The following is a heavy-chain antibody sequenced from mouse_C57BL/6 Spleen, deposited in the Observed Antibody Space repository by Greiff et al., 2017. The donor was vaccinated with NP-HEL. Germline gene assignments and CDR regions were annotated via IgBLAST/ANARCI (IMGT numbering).Heavy chain of an antibody. D-gene: IGHD1-1*01. CDR1: GYAFSSSW. V-gene: IGHV1-82*01. CDR3: ERSYYGSSYLYAMDY. J-gene: IGHJ4*01. CDR2: IYPGDGDT. Sequence: QVQLQQSGPELVKPGASVKISCKASGYAFSSSWMNWVKQRPGKGLEWIGRIYPGDGDTNYNGKFKGKATLTADKSSSTAYMQLSSLTSEDSAVYFYERSYYGSSYLYAMDYWGQGTSVTVSS.